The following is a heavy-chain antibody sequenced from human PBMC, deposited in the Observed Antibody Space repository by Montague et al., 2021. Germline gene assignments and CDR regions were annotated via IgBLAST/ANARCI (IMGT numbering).Heavy chain of an antibody. D-gene: IGHD3-16*01. V-gene: IGHV4-61*01. J-gene: IGHJ4*02. Sequence: SETLSLTCTVSGGSVSSGSYYWSWIRQPPGKGLECIGYIYYSGSTNYNPSLKSRVTISVDTSKNQFSLRLSSVTAADTAVYYCAGWGLLDKYCFDYWGQGTLVTVSS. CDR1: GGSVSSGSYY. CDR3: AGWGLLDKYCFDY. CDR2: IYYSGST.